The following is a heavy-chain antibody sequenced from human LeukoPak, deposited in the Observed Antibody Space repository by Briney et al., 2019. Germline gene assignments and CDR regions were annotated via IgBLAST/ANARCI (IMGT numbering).Heavy chain of an antibody. D-gene: IGHD4-11*01. CDR2: INPSGGST. CDR3: ASKVTSDAFDI. CDR1: GYTFASYA. Sequence: GASVKVSCKASGYTFASYAMHWVRQAPGQGLEWMGIINPSGGSTSYAQKFQGRVTMTRDTSTSTVYMELSSLRSEDTAVYYCASKVTSDAFDIWGQGTMVTVSS. J-gene: IGHJ3*02. V-gene: IGHV1-46*01.